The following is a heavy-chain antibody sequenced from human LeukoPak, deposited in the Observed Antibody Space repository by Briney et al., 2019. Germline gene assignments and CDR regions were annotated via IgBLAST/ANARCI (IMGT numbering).Heavy chain of an antibody. V-gene: IGHV4-4*07. J-gene: IGHJ6*03. CDR2: IYTSGST. Sequence: SETLSLTCTVSGGSISSYYWSWIRQPAGKGLEWIGRIYTSGSTNYNPSLKSRVAMSVDTSKNQFSLKLSSVTAADTAVYYCARDSKLGISVTGYYYYMDVWGKGTTVTVSS. CDR3: ARDSKLGISVTGYYYYMDV. D-gene: IGHD7-27*01. CDR1: GGSISSYY.